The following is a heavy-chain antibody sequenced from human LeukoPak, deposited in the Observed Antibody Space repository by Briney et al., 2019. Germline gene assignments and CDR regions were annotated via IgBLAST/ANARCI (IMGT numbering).Heavy chain of an antibody. CDR2: IYYSGST. CDR1: GGSISSYY. J-gene: IGHJ6*02. V-gene: IGHV4-59*01. D-gene: IGHD3-3*01. CDR3: ARRSGYYYGMDV. Sequence: SETLSLTCTVSGGSISSYYWSWIRQPPGKGLEWIGYIYYSGSTNYNPSLKSRATISVDTSKNQFSLKLSSVTAADTAVYYCARRSGYYYGMDVRGQGTTVTVSS.